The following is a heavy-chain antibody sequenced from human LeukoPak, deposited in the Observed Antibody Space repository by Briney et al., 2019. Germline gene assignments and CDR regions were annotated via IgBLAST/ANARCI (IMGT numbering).Heavy chain of an antibody. Sequence: PGGSLRLSCAASGFTFSSYSMNWVRQAPGKGLEWVSYISSSSSTIYYADSVKGRFTISRDNAKNSLYLQMNSLRAEDTAVYYCARDYSGGRYDFWSGYQNPFDPWGQGTLVTVSS. D-gene: IGHD3-3*01. J-gene: IGHJ5*02. CDR1: GFTFSSYS. V-gene: IGHV3-48*01. CDR3: ARDYSGGRYDFWSGYQNPFDP. CDR2: ISSSSSTI.